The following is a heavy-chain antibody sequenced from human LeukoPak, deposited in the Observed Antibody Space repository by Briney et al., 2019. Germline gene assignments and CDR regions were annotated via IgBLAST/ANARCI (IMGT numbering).Heavy chain of an antibody. D-gene: IGHD4-17*01. V-gene: IGHV4-59*01. Sequence: SETLSLTCTVSGGSISSYYWSWLRQPLGEGREWSGYFYYSGSTTYNTSLKSRVTTSVDTSKQQFSLKLSSMAAAQRAVHYCARGVHSGDYGRNNWFDPWGQGTLVTVSS. J-gene: IGHJ5*02. CDR1: GGSISSYY. CDR3: ARGVHSGDYGRNNWFDP. CDR2: FYYSGST.